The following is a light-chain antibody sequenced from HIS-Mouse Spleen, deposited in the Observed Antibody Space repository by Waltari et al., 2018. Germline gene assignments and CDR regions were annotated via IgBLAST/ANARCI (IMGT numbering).Light chain of an antibody. CDR3: QQYGSSPWT. CDR1: QSVRSSY. J-gene: IGKJ1*01. V-gene: IGKV3-20*01. CDR2: GAS. Sequence: ESVLTQSPCTLSLSPGERDTLSCRASQSVRSSYLAWYQQKPGQAPRLLIYGASSRATGIPDRFSGSGSGTDFTLTISRLEPEDFAVYYCQQYGSSPWTFGQGTKVEIK.